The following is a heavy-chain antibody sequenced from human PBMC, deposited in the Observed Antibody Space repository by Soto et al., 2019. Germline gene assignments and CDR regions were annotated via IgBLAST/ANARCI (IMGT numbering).Heavy chain of an antibody. V-gene: IGHV1-8*01. CDR3: ARGPGSSDWRFSYYYMDV. Sequence: QVQLVQSGAEVKKPGASVKVSCTFTSYDINWVRQATGQGLEWMAWMNPNSGDTRYAQKLQGRVTMTRNTSSFTASMELSSLRSEDTAVYYCARGPGSSDWRFSYYYMDVWGQGTTVTVSS. D-gene: IGHD6-19*01. CDR1: FTSYD. CDR2: MNPNSGDT. J-gene: IGHJ6*02.